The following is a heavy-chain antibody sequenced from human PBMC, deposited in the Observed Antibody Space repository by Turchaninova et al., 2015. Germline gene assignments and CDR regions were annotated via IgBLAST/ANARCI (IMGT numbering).Heavy chain of an antibody. Sequence: VLLVESGWVVVPPGGSRSLLLFRSWLIFVRFGWGWVRRSPGKGLEWISYISNRGTDIHYSDSVRGRVTVSRDNAKNSLYLQMNSLRAEDTGVYYCARDIIGALWYWGQGTLVTVSS. CDR2: ISNRGTDI. CDR1: WLIFVRFG. V-gene: IGHV3-48*01. D-gene: IGHD1-26*01. J-gene: IGHJ4*02. CDR3: ARDIIGALWY.